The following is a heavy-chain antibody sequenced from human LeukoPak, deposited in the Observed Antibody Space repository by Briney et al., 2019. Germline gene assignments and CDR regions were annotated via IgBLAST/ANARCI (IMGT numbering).Heavy chain of an antibody. D-gene: IGHD5-18*01. J-gene: IGHJ4*02. CDR3: AGDDTAIHYFDY. V-gene: IGHV3-30-3*01. Sequence: HPGGSLRPSCAASGFTFSSYAMHWVRQAPGKGLEWVAVISYDGSNKYYADSVKGRFTISRDNSKNTLYLQMNSLRAEDTAVYYCAGDDTAIHYFDYWGQGTLVTVSS. CDR1: GFTFSSYA. CDR2: ISYDGSNK.